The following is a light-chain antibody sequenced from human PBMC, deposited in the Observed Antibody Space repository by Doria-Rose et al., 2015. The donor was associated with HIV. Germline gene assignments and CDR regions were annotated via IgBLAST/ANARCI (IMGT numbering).Light chain of an antibody. V-gene: IGKV3-20*01. CDR3: HQYGTSWT. J-gene: IGKJ1*01. CDR2: DGS. Sequence: SPVERATLSCRASQSFSSTYLAWYQQKPGQAPSLLIYDGSTRATGIPDRFSASGSGTDFTLTINRLEPEDFALYYCHQYGTSWTFGQGTKVEI. CDR1: QSFSSTY.